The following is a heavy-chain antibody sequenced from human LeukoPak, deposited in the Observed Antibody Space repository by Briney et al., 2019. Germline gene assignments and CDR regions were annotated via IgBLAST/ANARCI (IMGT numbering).Heavy chain of an antibody. CDR2: ISSRGSAI. Sequence: GGSLRLSCAASGFTFSSYEMNWVRQAPGKGLEWVSYISSRGSAIYYADSVKGRFTISRDNAKNSLYLQMNSLRADDTAVYYCARLLQRNYDTSGYFYWGQGTLVTVPS. D-gene: IGHD3-22*01. CDR3: ARLLQRNYDTSGYFY. J-gene: IGHJ4*02. CDR1: GFTFSSYE. V-gene: IGHV3-48*03.